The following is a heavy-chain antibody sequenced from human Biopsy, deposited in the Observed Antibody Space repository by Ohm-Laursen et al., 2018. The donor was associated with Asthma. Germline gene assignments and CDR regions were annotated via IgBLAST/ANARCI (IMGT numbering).Heavy chain of an antibody. CDR3: ARGYSGSDRIVYYYSGLEV. CDR2: LIPVLGTP. CDR1: GDSFSNYA. V-gene: IGHV1-69*01. J-gene: IGHJ6*02. D-gene: IGHD5-12*01. Sequence: SSVKVSCKASGDSFSNYAISWVRQAPGQGLEWTGGLIPVLGTPDHAQMFEGRVAITADESTSTAYMELSSLSSEDTAVYYCARGYSGSDRIVYYYSGLEVWGQGTTVTVSS.